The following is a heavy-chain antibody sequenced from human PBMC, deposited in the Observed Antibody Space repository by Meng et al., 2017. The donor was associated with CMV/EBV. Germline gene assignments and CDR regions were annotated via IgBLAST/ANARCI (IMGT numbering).Heavy chain of an antibody. J-gene: IGHJ4*02. V-gene: IGHV4-39*07. CDR1: SSSSSSYY. Sequence: SSSSSSYYWGWIREHPGKGLEWIRSIYYSASTYYNPNIKSRVTISGDTYKNQFSLKLSSVTAADTDVYDCARGPVLRFLEWLFPFDYWGQGTPVTVSS. CDR2: IYYSAST. CDR3: ARGPVLRFLEWLFPFDY. D-gene: IGHD3-3*01.